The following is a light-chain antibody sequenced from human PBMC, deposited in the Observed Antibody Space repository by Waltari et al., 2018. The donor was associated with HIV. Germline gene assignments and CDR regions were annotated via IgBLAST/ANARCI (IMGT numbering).Light chain of an antibody. J-gene: IGLJ3*02. CDR3: QSYDSSLSGSRV. Sequence: SVLTQPPSASGAPGQRVTIPCTWNTPTPGAGYDLHRYQQLPGTAPKLLIYNNNRPSGVPDRFSGSKSGTSASLAITGLRAEDEAYYFCQSYDSSLSGSRVFGGGTKLTVL. V-gene: IGLV1-40*01. CDR1: TPTPGAGYD. CDR2: NN.